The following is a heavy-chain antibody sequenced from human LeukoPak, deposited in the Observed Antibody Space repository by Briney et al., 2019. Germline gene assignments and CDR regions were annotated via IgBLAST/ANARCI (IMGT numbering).Heavy chain of an antibody. Sequence: SETLSLTCAVYGGSFSGYYWSWIRQPPGKGLEWIGVINHSGSTNYNPSLKSRVTISVDTSKNQFSLKLSSVTAADTAVYYCARDAVYGSGSYPGDYWGQGTLVTVSS. CDR1: GGSFSGYY. J-gene: IGHJ4*02. V-gene: IGHV4-34*01. D-gene: IGHD3-10*01. CDR2: INHSGST. CDR3: ARDAVYGSGSYPGDY.